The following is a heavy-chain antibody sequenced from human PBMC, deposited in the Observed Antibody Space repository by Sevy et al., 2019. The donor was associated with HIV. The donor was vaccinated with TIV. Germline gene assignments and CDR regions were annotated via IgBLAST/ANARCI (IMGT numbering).Heavy chain of an antibody. D-gene: IGHD6-19*01. V-gene: IGHV4-59*01. CDR1: GGSISSYY. CDR2: IYYTGST. Sequence: SETLSLTCTVSGGSISSYYWNWIRQSPGKGLEWIGYIYYTGSTNYNPSLKSRVTISVDTSKNQFSLKLTSVTAADTAVYYCARELISGRYYGMDVWGPGTTVTVSS. CDR3: ARELISGRYYGMDV. J-gene: IGHJ6*02.